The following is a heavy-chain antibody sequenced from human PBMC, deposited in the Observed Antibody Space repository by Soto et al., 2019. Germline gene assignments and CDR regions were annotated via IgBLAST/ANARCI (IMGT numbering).Heavy chain of an antibody. CDR1: GDIVSSNTAS. V-gene: IGHV6-1*01. CDR3: AKGDNLGPKTGYAFDP. Sequence: PSQSLSLTCAISGDIVSSNTASWNWISHSPSRGLEWLGRTYFRSKWYNGYAVSVKSRIIINPDTSNNQFSLQLNSVTPEDTAVYFCAKGDNLGPKTGYAFDPWGQGIMVTVSS. CDR2: TYFRSKWYN. D-gene: IGHD5-12*01. J-gene: IGHJ5*02.